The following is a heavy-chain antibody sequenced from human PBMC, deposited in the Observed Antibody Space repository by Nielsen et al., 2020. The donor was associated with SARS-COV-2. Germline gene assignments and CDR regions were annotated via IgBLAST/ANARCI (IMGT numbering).Heavy chain of an antibody. CDR1: GFTFSSYA. J-gene: IGHJ4*02. CDR3: AKDYSSGWYGPRFPDY. Sequence: GESLKISCAASGFTFSSYAMSWVRQAPGKGLEWVSAISGSGGSTYYADSVKGRFTISRDNSKNTLYLQMNSLRAEDTAVYYCAKDYSSGWYGPRFPDYWGQGTLVTVSS. V-gene: IGHV3-23*01. D-gene: IGHD6-19*01. CDR2: ISGSGGST.